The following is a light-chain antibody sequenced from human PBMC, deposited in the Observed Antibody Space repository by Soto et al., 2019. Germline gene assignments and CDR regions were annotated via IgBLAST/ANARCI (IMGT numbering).Light chain of an antibody. CDR2: GAS. Sequence: ESVLTQSPGILSLSPGERATLSCRASQSVRNNYVAWHQQKVGQAPRLLIYGASSRATGIPDRFSGSGSGTDFTLTISRLEPEDFAVYYCQQYGRSPLTFGGGTKVDIK. J-gene: IGKJ4*01. V-gene: IGKV3-20*01. CDR3: QQYGRSPLT. CDR1: QSVRNNY.